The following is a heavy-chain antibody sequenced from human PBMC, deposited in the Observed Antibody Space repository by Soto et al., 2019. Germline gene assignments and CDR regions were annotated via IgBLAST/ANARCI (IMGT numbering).Heavy chain of an antibody. V-gene: IGHV1-2*02. D-gene: IGHD6-19*01. CDR1: GYTFTGYY. CDR2: INPNSGGT. Sequence: GASVKVSCKASGYTFTGYYMHGVRQAPGQGLEWMGWINPNSGGTNYAQKFQGRVTMTRDTSISTAYMELSRLRSDDTAVYYCARDSDSSGWPDYWGQGTLVTVSS. J-gene: IGHJ4*02. CDR3: ARDSDSSGWPDY.